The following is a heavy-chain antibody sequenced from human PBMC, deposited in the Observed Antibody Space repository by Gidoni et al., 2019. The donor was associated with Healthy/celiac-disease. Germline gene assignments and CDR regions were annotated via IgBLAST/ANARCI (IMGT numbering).Heavy chain of an antibody. CDR3: AREAGHDYGDYAGEGWFDP. V-gene: IGHV4-30-2*01. Sequence: QLQLQESGSGLVKPSQTLSLTCAVSGGSISSGGYSWSWIRQPPGKGLEWIGYIYHSGSTYYNPSLKSRVTISVDRSKNQFSLKLSSVTAADTAVYYCAREAGHDYGDYAGEGWFDPWGQGTLVTVSS. CDR2: IYHSGST. J-gene: IGHJ5*02. D-gene: IGHD4-17*01. CDR1: GGSISSGGYS.